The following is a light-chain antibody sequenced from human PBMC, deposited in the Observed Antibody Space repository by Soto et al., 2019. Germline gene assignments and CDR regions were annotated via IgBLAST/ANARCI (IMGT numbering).Light chain of an antibody. CDR1: QSVSSY. CDR3: QQRSTWPVT. Sequence: EIVLTLSPGTLSLSPGERATLSCRASQSVSSYLAWYQQKPGQAPRLLIYDASTRATGISARFSGSGSGTDFTLTISSLEPEDFAVYYCQQRSTWPVTVGQGTKVEVK. V-gene: IGKV3-11*01. J-gene: IGKJ1*01. CDR2: DAS.